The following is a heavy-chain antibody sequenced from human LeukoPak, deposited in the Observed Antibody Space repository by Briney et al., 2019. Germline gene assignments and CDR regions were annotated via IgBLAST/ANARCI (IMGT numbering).Heavy chain of an antibody. CDR1: GFTFSSYA. CDR2: ISGSGGGT. CDR3: ARDRWFGESTGWFDP. V-gene: IGHV3-23*01. D-gene: IGHD3-10*01. Sequence: GGSLRLSCAASGFTFSSYAMSWVRQAPGRGLEWVSAISGSGGGTAYADCAKYRYSVTRDNSKNTLYLKMNSLRDEDTAVYYCARDRWFGESTGWFDPWAQGTLATVTS. J-gene: IGHJ5*02.